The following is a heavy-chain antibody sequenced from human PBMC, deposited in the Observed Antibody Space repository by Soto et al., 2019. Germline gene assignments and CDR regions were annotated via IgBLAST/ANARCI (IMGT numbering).Heavy chain of an antibody. CDR2: IWYDGSNK. J-gene: IGHJ6*02. D-gene: IGHD5-12*01. CDR3: ARETGYSNAYYYYYGMDV. CDR1: GFTFSSYG. V-gene: IGHV3-33*01. Sequence: QVQLVESGGGVVQHGRSLRLSCAASGFTFSSYGMHWVRQAPGKGLEWVAVIWYDGSNKYYADSVKGRFTISRDNSKNTLYLQMNSLRVEYSAVYYCARETGYSNAYYYYYGMDVWGQGTTVTVSS.